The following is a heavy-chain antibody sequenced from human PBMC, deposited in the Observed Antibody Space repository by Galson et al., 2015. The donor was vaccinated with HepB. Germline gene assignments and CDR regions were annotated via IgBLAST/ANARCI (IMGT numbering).Heavy chain of an antibody. V-gene: IGHV1-2*04. CDR2: INPNSGGT. D-gene: IGHD3-22*01. CDR3: ARASLNDSSGYYSPFDY. J-gene: IGHJ4*02. CDR1: GYTFTGYY. Sequence: SVKVSCKASGYTFTGYYMHWVRQAPGQGLEWMGWINPNSGGTNYAQKFQGWVTMTRDTSISTAYMELSRLRSDDTAVYYCARASLNDSSGYYSPFDYWGQGTLVTVSS.